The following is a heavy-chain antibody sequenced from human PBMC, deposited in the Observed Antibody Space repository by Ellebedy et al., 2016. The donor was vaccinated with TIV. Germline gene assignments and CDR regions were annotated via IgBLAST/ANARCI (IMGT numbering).Heavy chain of an antibody. Sequence: MPSETLSLTCAVYGESFSIHYWSWIRQPPGRGLEWIGEINQRGSTNYNPSLKSRVTISVDTSKNQFSLKLSSVTAADTAVYYCASGYDYVWGSYRYGDYYFMDVWGKGTTVTVSS. V-gene: IGHV4-34*01. CDR2: INQRGST. J-gene: IGHJ6*03. CDR1: GESFSIHY. D-gene: IGHD3-16*02. CDR3: ASGYDYVWGSYRYGDYYFMDV.